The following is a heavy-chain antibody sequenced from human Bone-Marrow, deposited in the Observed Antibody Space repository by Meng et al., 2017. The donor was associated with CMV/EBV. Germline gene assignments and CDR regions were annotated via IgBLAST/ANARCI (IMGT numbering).Heavy chain of an antibody. J-gene: IGHJ6*02. D-gene: IGHD2-2*01. CDR2: ISSSSSYI. CDR3: ARDKEWGTIVVVPAAPQDYYYYGMDV. CDR1: GFTFSSYS. Sequence: GESLKISCAASGFTFSSYSMNWVRQAPGKGLEWVSSISSSSSYIYYADSVKGRFTISRDNAKNSLYLQMNSLRAEDTAVYYCARDKEWGTIVVVPAAPQDYYYYGMDVWGQGTMVTVSS. V-gene: IGHV3-21*01.